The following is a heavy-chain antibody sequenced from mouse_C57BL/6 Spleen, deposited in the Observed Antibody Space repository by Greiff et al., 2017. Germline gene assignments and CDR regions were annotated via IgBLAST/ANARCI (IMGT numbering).Heavy chain of an antibody. CDR3: ARSVDYDAYFDY. Sequence: EVQLQHSGPELVKPGASVKMSCKASGYTFTDYNMHWVKQSHGKSLEWIGYINPNNGGTSYNQKFKGKATLTVNKSSSTAYMELRSLTSEDSAVYYCARSVDYDAYFDYWGQGTTLTVSS. J-gene: IGHJ2*01. D-gene: IGHD2-4*01. CDR1: GYTFTDYN. V-gene: IGHV1-22*01. CDR2: INPNNGGT.